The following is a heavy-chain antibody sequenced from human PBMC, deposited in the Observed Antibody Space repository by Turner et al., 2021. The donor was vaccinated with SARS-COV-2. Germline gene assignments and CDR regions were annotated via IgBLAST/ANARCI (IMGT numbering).Heavy chain of an antibody. D-gene: IGHD3-10*01. J-gene: IGHJ4*02. V-gene: IGHV4-39*01. CDR2: IYYSGTT. CDR3: ARQAAGQGLDY. CDR1: GGSISSSSYF. Sequence: QVQLQESGPGLVKPSETLSLTCTFSGGSISSSSYFWGWIRQPPTKELEWIGSIYYSGTTDYNPSLKSRVSLSIDPSKNQFSLNLTSVTAADTALFYCARQAAGQGLDYWGRGILVTVSS.